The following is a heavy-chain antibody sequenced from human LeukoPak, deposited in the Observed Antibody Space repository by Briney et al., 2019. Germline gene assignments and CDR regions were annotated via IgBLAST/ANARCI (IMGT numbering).Heavy chain of an antibody. CDR2: ISDSGRTI. Sequence: GGSLRLSCAASGFTFSDYYMSWIRQAPGKGLEWVSHISDSGRTIYYADSVKGRFTISRDNAKNSLYLQMNSLRAEDTAAYYCTSQYYYAMDVWGQGTTVTVSS. CDR3: TSQYYYAMDV. V-gene: IGHV3-11*01. CDR1: GFTFSDYY. J-gene: IGHJ6*02.